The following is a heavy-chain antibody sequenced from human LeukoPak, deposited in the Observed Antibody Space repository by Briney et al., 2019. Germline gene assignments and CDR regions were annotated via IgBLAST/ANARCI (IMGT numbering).Heavy chain of an antibody. CDR2: IYSGGST. CDR1: GFTVSSNY. D-gene: IGHD6-19*01. J-gene: IGHJ6*03. V-gene: IGHV3-66*01. CDR3: AKGGPRGGDSSGWYLFPSYYYYYYMDV. Sequence: QAGGSLRLSCAASGFTVSSNYMSWVRQAPGKGLEWVSVIYSGGSTYYADSVKGRFTISRDNSKNTLYLQMNSLRAEDTAVYYCAKGGPRGGDSSGWYLFPSYYYYYYMDVWGKGTTVTVSS.